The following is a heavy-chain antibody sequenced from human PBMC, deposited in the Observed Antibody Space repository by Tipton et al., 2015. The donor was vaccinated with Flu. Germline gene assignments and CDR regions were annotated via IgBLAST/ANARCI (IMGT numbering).Heavy chain of an antibody. CDR3: ARDTSRYSYYYYYYGMDV. D-gene: IGHD2-15*01. CDR1: GGSISSYY. CDR2: IYTSGST. Sequence: TLSLTCTVSGGSISSYYWSWIRQPAGKGLEWIGRIYTSGSTNYNPSLKSRVTMSVDTSKNQFSLKLSSVTAADTAVYYCARDTSRYSYYYYYYGMDVWGQGTTVTVSS. V-gene: IGHV4-4*07. J-gene: IGHJ6*02.